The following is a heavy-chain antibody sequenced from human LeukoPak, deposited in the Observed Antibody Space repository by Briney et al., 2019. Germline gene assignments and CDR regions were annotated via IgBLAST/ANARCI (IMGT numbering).Heavy chain of an antibody. D-gene: IGHD6-13*01. J-gene: IGHJ6*02. CDR1: GYTLTELS. CDR3: ATDTIAAAGAYYYYGMDV. CDR2: FDPEDGET. V-gene: IGHV1-24*01. Sequence: ASVKVSCKVSGYTLTELSMHWVRQAPGKGLEWMGGFDPEDGETIYAQKFQGRVTMTEDTSTDTAYMELSSLRSEDTAVYYCATDTIAAAGAYYYYGMDVWGQGTTVTVSS.